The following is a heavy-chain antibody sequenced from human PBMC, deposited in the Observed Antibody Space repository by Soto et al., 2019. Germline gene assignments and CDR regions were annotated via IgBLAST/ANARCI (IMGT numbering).Heavy chain of an antibody. D-gene: IGHD6-19*01. CDR1: GYNFAGYD. Sequence: ASVKVSCKASGYNFAGYDVNWVRQAPGQSLEWMGWVNAGNGHTKYSENFQGRVTITRDASANTAFMELSSLRSEDTALDFCARGIYVRSNDWYDFDSWGQGTRVTVSS. V-gene: IGHV1-3*01. CDR3: ARGIYVRSNDWYDFDS. J-gene: IGHJ4*02. CDR2: VNAGNGHT.